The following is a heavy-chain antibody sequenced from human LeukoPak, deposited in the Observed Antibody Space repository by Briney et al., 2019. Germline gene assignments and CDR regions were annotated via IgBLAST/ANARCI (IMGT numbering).Heavy chain of an antibody. D-gene: IGHD2-2*01. J-gene: IGHJ4*02. CDR3: AKAYCSSTSCYADY. CDR2: ISGSGGST. V-gene: IGHV3-23*01. Sequence: GGSLRLSCAASGFTFSSYAMSWVRQAPGKGLEWVSAISGSGGSTYYADSVKGRLTISRDNSKNTLYLQMNSLRAEDTAVYYCAKAYCSSTSCYADYWGQGTLVTVSS. CDR1: GFTFSSYA.